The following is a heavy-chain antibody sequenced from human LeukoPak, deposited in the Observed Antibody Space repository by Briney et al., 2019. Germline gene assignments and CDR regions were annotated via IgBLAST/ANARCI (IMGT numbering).Heavy chain of an antibody. CDR1: GFTFSSYA. CDR2: ISGSGGST. Sequence: GGSLRLSCAASGFTFSSYAMSWVRQAPGKGLEWVSAISGSGGSTYYADSVKGRFTISRDNSKNTLYLQMNSLRAEDTAVYYCAKDPTPPVVVTAAGGYIWGQGTLVTVSS. D-gene: IGHD2-21*02. CDR3: AKDPTPPVVVTAAGGYI. J-gene: IGHJ4*02. V-gene: IGHV3-23*01.